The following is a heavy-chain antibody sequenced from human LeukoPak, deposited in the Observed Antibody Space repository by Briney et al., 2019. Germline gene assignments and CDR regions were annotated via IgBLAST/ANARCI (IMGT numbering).Heavy chain of an antibody. V-gene: IGHV1-18*01. CDR2: ISAYNGNT. CDR1: GYTFTSYG. CDR3: ARDAGGDYVIDAFDI. Sequence: ASVTVSCKASGYTFTSYGISWVRQAPGQGLEWMGWISAYNGNTNYAQKLQGRVTMTTDTSTSTAYMELRSLRSDDTAVYYCARDAGGDYVIDAFDIWGQGTMVTVSS. D-gene: IGHD4-17*01. J-gene: IGHJ3*02.